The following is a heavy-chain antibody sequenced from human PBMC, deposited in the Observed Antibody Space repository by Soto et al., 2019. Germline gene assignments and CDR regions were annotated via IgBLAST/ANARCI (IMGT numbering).Heavy chain of an antibody. V-gene: IGHV3-23*01. CDR3: AKAPDSDFWSGRPPTFDF. Sequence: PGGSLRLSCAASGFTFDRFVMSWVRQAPGKRLEWVSSVSSRGDNTYYADSVKGRFTISRDNSKNMLYLEMSSLRAEDTALYYCAKAPDSDFWSGRPPTFDFWGQGTLVTVSS. CDR1: GFTFDRFV. J-gene: IGHJ4*02. CDR2: VSSRGDNT. D-gene: IGHD3-3*01.